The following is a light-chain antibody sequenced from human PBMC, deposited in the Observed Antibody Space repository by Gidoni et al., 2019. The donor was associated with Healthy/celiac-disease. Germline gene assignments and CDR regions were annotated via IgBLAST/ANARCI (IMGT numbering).Light chain of an antibody. V-gene: IGKV1-5*03. CDR3: QQYPDT. Sequence: DIQMTQPPSTLPASVGDRVTTTCRASQSISSWLAWYQQNPGNAPKLLIYKASSLESGVPSRFSGSGSGTEFTLTISSLQPVDFATYYCQQYPDTFGPGTKVDIK. J-gene: IGKJ3*01. CDR1: QSISSW. CDR2: KAS.